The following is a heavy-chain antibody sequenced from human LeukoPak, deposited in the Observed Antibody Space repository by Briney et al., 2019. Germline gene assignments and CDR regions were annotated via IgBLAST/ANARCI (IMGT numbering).Heavy chain of an antibody. D-gene: IGHD2-2*03. V-gene: IGHV3-66*01. J-gene: IGHJ4*02. CDR1: GFTVSSNY. Sequence: PGGSLRLSCAASGFTVSSNYMSWVRQAPGKGLEWVSVIYSGGSTYYADSVKGRFTISRDNSKNTLYLQMTSLRAEDTAVYYCARDPGYCSSTSCYLGDYWGQGTLVTVSS. CDR3: ARDPGYCSSTSCYLGDY. CDR2: IYSGGST.